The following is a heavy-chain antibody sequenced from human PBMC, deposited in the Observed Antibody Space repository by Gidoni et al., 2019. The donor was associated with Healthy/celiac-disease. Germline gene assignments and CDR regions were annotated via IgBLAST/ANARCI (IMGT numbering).Heavy chain of an antibody. Sequence: EVQLLESGGVLVQPGGSLRLSCAASGFTFSSYAMSWVRQAPGKGLEWVSAISGSGGSTYYADSVKGRFTISRDNSKNTLYLQMNSLRAEDTAVYYCAKAFMGRVVVPAAMPWFDPWGQGTLVTVSS. CDR3: AKAFMGRVVVPAAMPWFDP. CDR2: ISGSGGST. D-gene: IGHD2-2*01. CDR1: GFTFSSYA. V-gene: IGHV3-23*01. J-gene: IGHJ5*02.